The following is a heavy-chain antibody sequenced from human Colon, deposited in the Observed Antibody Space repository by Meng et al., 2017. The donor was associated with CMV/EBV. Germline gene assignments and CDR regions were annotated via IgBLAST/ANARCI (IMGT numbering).Heavy chain of an antibody. CDR1: GTSVSSGTYY. CDR2: IYSRGST. J-gene: IGHJ4*02. D-gene: IGHD6-13*01. CDR3: ARGSVIASAVSFDH. V-gene: IGHV4-30-4*01. Sequence: SGTSVSSGTYYWSWIRQPPGKGLQWIGHIYSRGSTNYNPSLKSRLTISSDTSKTQFSLNLRSVTAADTAVYYCARGSVIASAVSFDHWGQGILVTVSS.